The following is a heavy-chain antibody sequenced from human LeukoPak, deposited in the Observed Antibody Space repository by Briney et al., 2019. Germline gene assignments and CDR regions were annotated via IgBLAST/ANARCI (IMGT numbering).Heavy chain of an antibody. CDR3: AKVGNVATIKGPFYYYGMDV. CDR2: ISGSGGST. V-gene: IGHV3-23*01. CDR1: GFTFSSYA. J-gene: IGHJ6*02. D-gene: IGHD5-12*01. Sequence: GGSLRLSCAASGFTFSSYAMSWVRQAPGKGLEWVSAISGSGGSTYYADSVKGRFTISRDNSKNTLYLQMNSLRAEDTAVYYCAKVGNVATIKGPFYYYGMDVWGQGTTVTVSS.